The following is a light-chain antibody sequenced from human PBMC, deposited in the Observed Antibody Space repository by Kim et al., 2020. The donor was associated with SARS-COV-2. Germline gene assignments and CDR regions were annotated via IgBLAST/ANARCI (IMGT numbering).Light chain of an antibody. CDR3: QQYNNWPPVYS. J-gene: IGKJ2*01. CDR1: QSVARN. V-gene: IGKV3-15*01. Sequence: SPGERATLSCRASQSVARNLAWYQQKPGQAPRLLIYVASTRATGIPARFSTSGSGTEFTLTISNLQSEDLGIYYCQQYNNWPPVYSFGQGTKLEI. CDR2: VAS.